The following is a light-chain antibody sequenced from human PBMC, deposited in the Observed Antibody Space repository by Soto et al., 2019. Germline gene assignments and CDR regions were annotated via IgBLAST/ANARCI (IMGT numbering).Light chain of an antibody. CDR3: QHYNSYSEA. CDR1: QGISSY. CDR2: AAS. V-gene: IGKV1-8*01. J-gene: IGKJ1*01. Sequence: ICLTQSPSSLTAYTCDRVTITCRASQGISSYLSWYQQKPGNAPKLLIYAASPLQSGFSSWFCGCGSGTDFTLTISCLQSDDFATYFCQHYNSYSEAFGQGTKVDIK.